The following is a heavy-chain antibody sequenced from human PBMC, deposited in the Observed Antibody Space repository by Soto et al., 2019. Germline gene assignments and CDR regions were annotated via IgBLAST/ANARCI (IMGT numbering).Heavy chain of an antibody. CDR3: GRGRYDGPYYFDS. Sequence: ASVKVSCKASGYTFTSYGISWVRQAPGQGLEWMGWISPYNDITNYAQKFQDRVTMTADKSTTTAYLELSSLRSGDTAIYYCGRGRYDGPYYFDSWGQGTLVTVSS. CDR2: ISPYNDIT. J-gene: IGHJ4*01. D-gene: IGHD3-16*02. V-gene: IGHV1-18*01. CDR1: GYTFTSYG.